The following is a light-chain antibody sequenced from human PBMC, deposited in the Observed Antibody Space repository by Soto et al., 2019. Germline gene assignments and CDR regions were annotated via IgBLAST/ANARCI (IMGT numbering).Light chain of an antibody. J-gene: IGKJ4*01. V-gene: IGKV3-15*01. CDR1: QSVYSN. CDR2: GTF. Sequence: EIVMTQSPATLSVSPGERATLSCRASQSVYSNLAWYQQKPGQAPRLLIHGTFTRATGIPARFSGSGSGTEFTPTISSLQSEDFAVYYCQQYNKWPLTVGGGTKEEIK. CDR3: QQYNKWPLT.